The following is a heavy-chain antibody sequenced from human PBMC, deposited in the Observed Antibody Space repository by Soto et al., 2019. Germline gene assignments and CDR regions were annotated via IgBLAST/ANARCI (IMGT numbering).Heavy chain of an antibody. D-gene: IGHD3-22*01. V-gene: IGHV2-5*01. Sequence: QITLKESGPTLAKPTQTLTLTCTFSGFSISTSGVSVGWFRQPPGKALEWLALIYLNEDKRYTPSLKSRLTISKDTSKDHVVVAMTVMDPADTATYCCALFTSGYYFPYFQLWGQGALV. J-gene: IGHJ1*01. CDR1: GFSISTSGVS. CDR2: IYLNEDK. CDR3: ALFTSGYYFPYFQL.